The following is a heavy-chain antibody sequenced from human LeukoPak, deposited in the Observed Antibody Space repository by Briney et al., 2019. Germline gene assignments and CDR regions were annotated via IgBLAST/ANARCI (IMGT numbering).Heavy chain of an antibody. CDR2: IIPIFGTA. CDR3: ASLNAGSDY. D-gene: IGHD3-10*01. Sequence: RQAPXXXREWMGSIIPIFGTANYAQKFQGRVTITTDESTSTAYMELSSLRSEDTAVYYCASLNAGSDYWGQGTLVTVSS. V-gene: IGHV1-69*05. J-gene: IGHJ4*02.